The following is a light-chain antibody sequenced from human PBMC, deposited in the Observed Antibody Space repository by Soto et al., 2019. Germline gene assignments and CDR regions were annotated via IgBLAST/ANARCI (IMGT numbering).Light chain of an antibody. CDR2: DAS. CDR3: LQYNGYYRT. V-gene: IGKV1-5*01. J-gene: IGKJ1*01. CDR1: QTISGW. Sequence: DIQMTQSPSTLSASVGDTVTITCRVSQTISGWLAWYQQRPGKAPNLLIFDASTLESGVPSRFSGSGSGTTFTLTISSLQSDDCATYYCLQYNGYYRTFGQGTKVDIK.